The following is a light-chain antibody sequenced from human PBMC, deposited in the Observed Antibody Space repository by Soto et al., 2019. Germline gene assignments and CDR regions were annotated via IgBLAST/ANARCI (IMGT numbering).Light chain of an antibody. CDR3: CSFTTIHTLV. J-gene: IGLJ1*01. Sequence: QSALTQPASVSGSPGQSITISCTGTITDIGTYNHVSRYQQHPGKAPQLIIYEVTNRLSGLSNRFSASKSGNTASLTISGLQAEDEADYYCCSFTTIHTLVFGTGTKLTVL. V-gene: IGLV2-14*01. CDR1: ITDIGTYNH. CDR2: EVT.